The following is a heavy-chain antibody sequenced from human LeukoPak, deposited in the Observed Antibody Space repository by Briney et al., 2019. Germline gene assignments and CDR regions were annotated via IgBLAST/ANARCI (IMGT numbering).Heavy chain of an antibody. D-gene: IGHD2-8*01. Sequence: GGSLRLXCAASGFTFSSYAMSWVRQAPGKGLEWVSAISGSGGSTYYADSVKGRFTISRDNSKNTLYLQMNSLRAEDTAVYYCAKDIVLMVYATSDYMDVWGKGTTVTVSS. V-gene: IGHV3-23*01. CDR1: GFTFSSYA. CDR2: ISGSGGST. J-gene: IGHJ6*03. CDR3: AKDIVLMVYATSDYMDV.